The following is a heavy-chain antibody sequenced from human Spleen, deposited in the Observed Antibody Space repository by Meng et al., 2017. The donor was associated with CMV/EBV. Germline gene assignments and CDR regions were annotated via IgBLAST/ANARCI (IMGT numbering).Heavy chain of an antibody. Sequence: ASVKVSCKASGYTFGDYFMHWVRQAPGQGLEWLGFINPNSGGANYAQKLRDRVTLTRDMSIGTAYMELTRLTSDDTAVYYCARDNNWGPDYWGQGTLVTVSS. D-gene: IGHD7-27*01. J-gene: IGHJ4*02. V-gene: IGHV1-2*02. CDR2: INPNSGGA. CDR1: GYTFGDYF. CDR3: ARDNNWGPDY.